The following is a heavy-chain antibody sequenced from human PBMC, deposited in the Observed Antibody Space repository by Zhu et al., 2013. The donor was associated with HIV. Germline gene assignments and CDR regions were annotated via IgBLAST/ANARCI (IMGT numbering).Heavy chain of an antibody. Sequence: QVQLVQSGAEVKKPGASVKVSCKASGYTFTSYDINWVRQATGQGLEWMGWMNPNSGNTGYAQKFQGRVTMTRNTSISTAYMELSSLRSEDTAVYYCARVFRNMVRGVQSFDYWGQGNPGSTVSS. CDR1: GYTFTSYD. D-gene: IGHD3-10*01. CDR2: MNPNSGNT. V-gene: IGHV1-8*01. J-gene: IGHJ4*02. CDR3: ARVFRNMVRGVQSFDY.